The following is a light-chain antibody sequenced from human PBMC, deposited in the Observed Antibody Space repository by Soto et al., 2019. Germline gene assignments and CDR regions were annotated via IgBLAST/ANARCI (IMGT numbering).Light chain of an antibody. CDR3: HQYHNSPWT. V-gene: IGKV3-20*01. CDR1: QSVSSNY. J-gene: IGKJ1*01. Sequence: ESVLTQSPGTLSLSPGERATLSCRASQSVSSNYLAWHQQKPGQAPRLLIFGASSRATGIPDRFSGSGSGTDFTLTISRLEPEDFAVYYCHQYHNSPWTFGQGTKVEI. CDR2: GAS.